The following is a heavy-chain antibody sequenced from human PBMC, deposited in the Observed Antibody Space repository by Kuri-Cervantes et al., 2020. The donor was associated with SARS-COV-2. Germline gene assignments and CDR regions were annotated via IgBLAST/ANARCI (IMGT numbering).Heavy chain of an antibody. J-gene: IGHJ4*02. Sequence: ETLSLTCAASGFTFSSYSMNWVRQAPGKGLEWVSSISSSSSYIYYADSVKGRFTISRDNAKNSLHLQMSSLRAEDTAVYYCARDHRSGPEGIYFDYWGQGTLVTVSS. CDR3: ARDHRSGPEGIYFDY. CDR2: ISSSSSYI. V-gene: IGHV3-21*01. D-gene: IGHD6-13*01. CDR1: GFTFSSYS.